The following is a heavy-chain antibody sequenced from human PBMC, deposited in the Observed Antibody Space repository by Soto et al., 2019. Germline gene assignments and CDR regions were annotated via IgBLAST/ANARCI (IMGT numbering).Heavy chain of an antibody. J-gene: IGHJ4*02. CDR3: ARDARNADYDY. D-gene: IGHD3-16*01. V-gene: IGHV3-48*02. Sequence: EVQLVESGGGLVQPGGSLRLSCAVSGFTFSTHAMNWVRQAPGKGLEWVAYIHGPRSIIYYADSVKGRFTISRDNAKKSLFLRMDSLRDEDTAVYYCARDARNADYDYWGQGTLVTVSS. CDR1: GFTFSTHA. CDR2: IHGPRSII.